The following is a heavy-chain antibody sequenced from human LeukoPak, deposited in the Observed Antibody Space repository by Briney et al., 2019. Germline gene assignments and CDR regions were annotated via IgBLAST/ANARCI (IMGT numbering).Heavy chain of an antibody. Sequence: GGSLRLSCAASGFTVSSNYMSWVRQAPGKGLEWVSAISGSGGSTYYADSVKGRFTISRDNSKNTLYLQMNSLRAEDTAVYYCAKDDYLGYCSSTSCYPRFDYWGQGTLVTVSS. D-gene: IGHD2-2*01. CDR3: AKDDYLGYCSSTSCYPRFDY. J-gene: IGHJ4*02. V-gene: IGHV3-23*01. CDR1: GFTVSSNY. CDR2: ISGSGGST.